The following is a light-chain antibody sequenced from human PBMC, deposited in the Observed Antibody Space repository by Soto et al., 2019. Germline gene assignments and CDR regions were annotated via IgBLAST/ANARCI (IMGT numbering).Light chain of an antibody. CDR1: QGVNNW. J-gene: IGKJ1*01. V-gene: IGKV1-12*01. CDR2: AGS. CDR3: QQTGFFPWT. Sequence: DIRMTQSPSSVSASVGDRVSITCRASQGVNNWEAWYQQKPGNAPKLLIYAGSSLESGVPSRFSGSGFGTDFSLTISSLQPEDFGSYYCQQTGFFPWTFGQGTKVEIK.